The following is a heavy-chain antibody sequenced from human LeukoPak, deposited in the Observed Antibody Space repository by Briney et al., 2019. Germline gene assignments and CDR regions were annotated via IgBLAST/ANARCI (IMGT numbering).Heavy chain of an antibody. CDR2: ISAYNGNT. D-gene: IGHD3-9*01. V-gene: IGHV1-18*04. Sequence: GASVKVSCKASGYTFTSYGISWVRQAPGQGLEWMGWISAYNGNTNYAQKLQGRVTMTTGTSTSTAYMELRSLRSDDTAVYYCARDQPQLRYFDWLLSPFDYWGQGTLVTVSS. CDR1: GYTFTSYG. CDR3: ARDQPQLRYFDWLLSPFDY. J-gene: IGHJ4*02.